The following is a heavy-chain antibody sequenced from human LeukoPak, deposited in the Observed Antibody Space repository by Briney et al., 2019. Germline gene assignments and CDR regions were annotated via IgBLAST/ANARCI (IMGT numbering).Heavy chain of an antibody. CDR2: INPNSGGT. CDR3: ASFYGSGSYWRADY. CDR1: GYTFTGYY. V-gene: IGHV1-2*02. J-gene: IGHJ4*02. Sequence: GASVKVSCKASGYTFTGYYMHWVRQAPGQGLEWMGWINPNSGGTNYAQKFQGRVTMTRDTSISTAYMELSRLRSDDTAVYYCASFYGSGSYWRADYWGQGTLVTVSS. D-gene: IGHD3-10*01.